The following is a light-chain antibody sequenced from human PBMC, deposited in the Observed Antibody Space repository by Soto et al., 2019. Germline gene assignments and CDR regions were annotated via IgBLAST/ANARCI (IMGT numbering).Light chain of an antibody. Sequence: SGQTVAAGVCGSPGQSIPIFCTGTSSDVGGYNYVSWYQQHPGKAPKLMIYDVSNRPSGVSNRFSGSKSGNTASLTISGLQAEDEADYYCSSYTSSSTPYVFGTGTKVTVL. J-gene: IGLJ1*01. CDR3: SSYTSSSTPYV. CDR1: SSDVGGYNY. V-gene: IGLV2-14*01. CDR2: DVS.